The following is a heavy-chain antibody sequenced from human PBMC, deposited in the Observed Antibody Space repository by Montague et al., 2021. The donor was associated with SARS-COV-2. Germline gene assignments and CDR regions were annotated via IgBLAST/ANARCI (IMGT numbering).Heavy chain of an antibody. CDR1: GGSFSTYS. CDR2: IRHGGST. J-gene: IGHJ6*03. CDR3: ARLGDGVVPSPILGVGPYYSYDYRDV. V-gene: IGHV4-34*01. Sequence: SETLSLTCAVHGGSFSTYSWNWIRQPPGKGLEWIGEIRHGGSTNYNPSLKSRVTISADTSKNQFSLKLTSVAAADTAVYYCARLGDGVVPSPILGVGPYYSYDYRDVWGKGTTVTVS. D-gene: IGHD3-10*01.